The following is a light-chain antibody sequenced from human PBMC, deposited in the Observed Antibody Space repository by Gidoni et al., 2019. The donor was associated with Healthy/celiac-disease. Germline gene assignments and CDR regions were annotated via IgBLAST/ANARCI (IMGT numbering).Light chain of an antibody. V-gene: IGLV2-14*01. J-gene: IGLJ3*02. CDR2: EVS. CDR3: SSYTSSSTRV. Sequence: QSALTQPASVSGSPGQSITISCTGTSSDVGGYNYVSWYQPHPGKAPKLMIYEVSNRPSGVSNRFSGSKSGNTASLTISGLQAEDEADYDCSSYTSSSTRVFGGGTKLTVL. CDR1: SSDVGGYNY.